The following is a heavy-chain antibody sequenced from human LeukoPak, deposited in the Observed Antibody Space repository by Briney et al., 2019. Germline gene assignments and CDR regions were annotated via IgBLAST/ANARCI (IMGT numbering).Heavy chain of an antibody. V-gene: IGHV4-31*03. J-gene: IGHJ3*02. CDR3: AKFRSDAFDI. Sequence: SETLSLTCSVSGGFITSGGYYWNWVRQLPEKGLEWLGYISHSGYSYYNPSHKSRLTISADTSKNQFSLELTSVTAADTAVYYCAKFRSDAFDIWGQGTMVTVSS. CDR1: GGFITSGGYY. CDR2: ISHSGYS.